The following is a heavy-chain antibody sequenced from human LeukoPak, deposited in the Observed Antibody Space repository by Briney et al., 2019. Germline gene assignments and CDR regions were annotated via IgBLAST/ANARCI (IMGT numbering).Heavy chain of an antibody. CDR1: GASISGSNYY. J-gene: IGHJ4*02. D-gene: IGHD1-26*01. Sequence: PSETLSLTCAVSGASISGSNYYWGWIRQPPGKGLEWIGNIYSSGSTYYNASLQSRVTISIDTSKNQFSLRLNSVTAADTAMYYCAKSGGYGLIDYWGQGTRVTVSS. CDR2: IYSSGST. CDR3: AKSGGYGLIDY. V-gene: IGHV4-39*01.